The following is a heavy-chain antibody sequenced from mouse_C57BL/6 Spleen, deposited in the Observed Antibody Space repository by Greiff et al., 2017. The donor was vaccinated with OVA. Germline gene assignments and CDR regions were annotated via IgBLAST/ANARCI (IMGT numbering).Heavy chain of an antibody. Sequence: VKLMESGPGLVAPSQSLSITCTVSGFSLTSYGVHWVRQPPGKGLEWLVVIWSDGSTTYNSALKSRLSISKDNSKSQVFLKMNSLQTDDTAMYYCARHGDGYFPYAMDYWGQGTSVTVSS. D-gene: IGHD2-3*01. CDR3: ARHGDGYFPYAMDY. CDR2: IWSDGST. V-gene: IGHV2-6-1*01. J-gene: IGHJ4*01. CDR1: GFSLTSYG.